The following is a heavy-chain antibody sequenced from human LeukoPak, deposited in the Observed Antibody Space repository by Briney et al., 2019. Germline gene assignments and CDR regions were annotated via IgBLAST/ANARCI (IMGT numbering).Heavy chain of an antibody. CDR3: ARDRARYQLLYYYYYYYMDV. CDR2: ISAYNCNT. CDR1: GYTFTSYG. Sequence: GASVKVSCKASGYTFTSYGISWVRQAPGQGLEWMGWISAYNCNTNYAQKLQGRVTMPTDTSTSTAYMELRSMRSDDTAVYSCARDRARYQLLYYYYYYYMDVWGKGTTVTVSS. D-gene: IGHD2-2*02. V-gene: IGHV1-18*01. J-gene: IGHJ6*03.